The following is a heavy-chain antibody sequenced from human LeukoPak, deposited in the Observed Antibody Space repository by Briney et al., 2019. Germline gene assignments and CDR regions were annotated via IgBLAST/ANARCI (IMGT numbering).Heavy chain of an antibody. V-gene: IGHV5-51*01. D-gene: IGHD5-12*01. J-gene: IGHJ6*03. CDR3: ARTGHDRSTPYSGYPQWGEDYHYYMDV. CDR1: GYSFTSYW. Sequence: GESLKISCKGSGYSFTSYWIGWVRQMPGKGLEWMGIIYPGDSDTRYSPSFQGQVTISADKSISTAYLQWSSLKASDTAMYYCARTGHDRSTPYSGYPQWGEDYHYYMDVWGKGTTVTVSS. CDR2: IYPGDSDT.